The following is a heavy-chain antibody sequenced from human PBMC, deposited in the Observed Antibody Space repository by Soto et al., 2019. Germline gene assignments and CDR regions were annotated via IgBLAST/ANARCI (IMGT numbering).Heavy chain of an antibody. D-gene: IGHD4-17*01. Sequence: TGGSLRLSCAASGFTFSSYWMSWVRQAPGKGLEWVANIKQDGSEKYYVDSVKGRFTISRDDSKNTLYLQMNSLKTEDTAVYYCTRPDYGDYPYYYYYYGMDVWGQGTTVTVSS. CDR1: GFTFSSYW. V-gene: IGHV3-7*03. CDR2: IKQDGSEK. J-gene: IGHJ6*02. CDR3: TRPDYGDYPYYYYYYGMDV.